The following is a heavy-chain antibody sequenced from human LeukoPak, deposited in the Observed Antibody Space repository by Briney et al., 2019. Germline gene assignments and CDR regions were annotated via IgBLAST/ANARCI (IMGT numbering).Heavy chain of an antibody. CDR2: MIPIFGTA. CDR1: GGTFSSYA. CDR3: ATDPFPVVPAAIREKEGNALIP. Sequence: GASVKVSCKASGGTFSSYAISWVRQAPGQGLEWMGGMIPIFGTANYAQKFQGRVTMTEDTSTDTAYMEVSSLRSEDTAVYDCATDPFPVVPAAIREKEGNALIPWGQGTLVTVSS. D-gene: IGHD2-2*02. V-gene: IGHV1-69*06. J-gene: IGHJ5*02.